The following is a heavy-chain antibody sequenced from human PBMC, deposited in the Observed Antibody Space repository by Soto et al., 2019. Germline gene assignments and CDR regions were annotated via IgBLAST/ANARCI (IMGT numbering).Heavy chain of an antibody. V-gene: IGHV5-51*01. D-gene: IGHD2-2*03. CDR2: FYPGDSTS. Sequence: GESLKISCKTSGYSFISYWVAWVRQKPGKGLEWMGTFYPGDSTSTYSPSFQGQVTISVDKSISTAYLHLSSLKASDTAMYYCTRIIGYCRNNDCSWTFDIWGQGTTVTVSS. CDR1: GYSFISYW. J-gene: IGHJ3*02. CDR3: TRIIGYCRNNDCSWTFDI.